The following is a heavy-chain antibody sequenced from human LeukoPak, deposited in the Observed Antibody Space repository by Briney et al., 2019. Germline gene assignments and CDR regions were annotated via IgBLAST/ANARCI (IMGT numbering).Heavy chain of an antibody. CDR2: ISYDGSNK. Sequence: GRSLRLSCAASGFTFSSYAMHWVRQAPGKGLEWVAVISYDGSNKYYADSVKGRFTISRDNSKNTPYLQMNSLRAEDTAVYYCARDTSGWYYLDYWGQGTLVTVSS. D-gene: IGHD6-19*01. V-gene: IGHV3-30-3*01. J-gene: IGHJ4*02. CDR1: GFTFSSYA. CDR3: ARDTSGWYYLDY.